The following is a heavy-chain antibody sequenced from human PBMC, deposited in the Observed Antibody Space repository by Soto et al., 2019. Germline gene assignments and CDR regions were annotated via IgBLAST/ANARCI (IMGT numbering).Heavy chain of an antibody. V-gene: IGHV4-34*01. D-gene: IGHD3-3*01. CDR1: GGSFSGYY. CDR2: INHSGST. J-gene: IGHJ6*02. CDR3: ARGDKDNFWSGYYGMDV. Sequence: SETLSLTCAVYGGSFSGYYWSWIRQPPGKGLEWIGEINHSGSTNYNPSLKSRVTISVDTSKNQFSLKLSSVTAADTAVYYCARGDKDNFWSGYYGMDVWGQGTTVTAP.